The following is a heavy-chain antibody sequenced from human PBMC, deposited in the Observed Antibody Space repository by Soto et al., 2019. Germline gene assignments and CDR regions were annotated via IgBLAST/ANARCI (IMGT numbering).Heavy chain of an antibody. D-gene: IGHD4-17*01. J-gene: IGHJ4*02. CDR1: GFTFSRHW. CDR3: ARDTYGDYGQVLDY. Sequence: GGSLRLSCAASGFTFSRHWMTWVRQAPGKGLEYVANIKEDGSQKYYVDSVKGPFTISRDNAKNSVYLQMNSLRAEDTALYYCARDTYGDYGQVLDYWGQGTLVTVSS. V-gene: IGHV3-7*01. CDR2: IKEDGSQK.